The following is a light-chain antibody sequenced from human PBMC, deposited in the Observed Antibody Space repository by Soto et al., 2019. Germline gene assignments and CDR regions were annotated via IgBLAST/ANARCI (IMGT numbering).Light chain of an antibody. Sequence: EIVLTQSPGTLSLSPGDTATLSCRASQSVSGSHLAWYQQKPGQAPRLLIYGVSSRATGIPDRFSGSGSGTDFTLTISRLEPEDFALYYCQQYGSSPWTFGQGTKVEIK. V-gene: IGKV3-20*01. J-gene: IGKJ1*01. CDR1: QSVSGSH. CDR3: QQYGSSPWT. CDR2: GVS.